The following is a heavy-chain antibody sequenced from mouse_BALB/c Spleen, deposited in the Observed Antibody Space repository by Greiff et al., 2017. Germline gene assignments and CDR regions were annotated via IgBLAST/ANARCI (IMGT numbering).Heavy chain of an antibody. J-gene: IGHJ2*01. CDR2: INPYNDGT. CDR3: ARNGYYDYFDY. V-gene: IGHV1-14*01. CDR1: GYTFTSYV. D-gene: IGHD2-3*01. Sequence: VQLKESGPELVKPGASVKLSCKASGYTFTSYVMHWVKQKPGQGLEWIGYINPYNDGTKYNEKFKGKATLTSDKSSSTAYMELSSLPSEDSAVYYCARNGYYDYFDYWGQGTTLTVSS.